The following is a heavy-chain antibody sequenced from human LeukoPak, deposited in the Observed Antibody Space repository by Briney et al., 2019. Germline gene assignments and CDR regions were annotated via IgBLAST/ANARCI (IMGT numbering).Heavy chain of an antibody. CDR2: INHSGST. V-gene: IGHV4-34*01. D-gene: IGHD4-17*01. CDR3: AREGRTVTTSGFDY. J-gene: IGHJ4*02. CDR1: GGSFSGYY. Sequence: PSETLSLTCAVYGGSFSGYYWSWIRQPPGKGLEWIGEINHSGSTNYNPSLKSRVTISVDTSKNQFSLKLSSVTAADTAVYYCAREGRTVTTSGFDYWGQGTLVTVSS.